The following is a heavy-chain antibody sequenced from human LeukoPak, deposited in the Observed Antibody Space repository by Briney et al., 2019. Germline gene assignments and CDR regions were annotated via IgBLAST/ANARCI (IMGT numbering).Heavy chain of an antibody. CDR3: AHRPPYRDHNGYVMGDDAFDV. D-gene: IGHD3-16*01. CDR1: GFSLSTSGVG. V-gene: IGHV2-5*01. J-gene: IGHJ3*01. CDR2: TYWNDDK. Sequence: SGPTLVKATQTLTLTCTFSGFSLSTSGVGVGWIRQPPGKALEWLALTYWNDDKRYSPSLKSRLTVTKDTSKNQVVLTMTNMDPVDTATYYCAHRPPYRDHNGYVMGDDAFDVWGQGTMVTVAS.